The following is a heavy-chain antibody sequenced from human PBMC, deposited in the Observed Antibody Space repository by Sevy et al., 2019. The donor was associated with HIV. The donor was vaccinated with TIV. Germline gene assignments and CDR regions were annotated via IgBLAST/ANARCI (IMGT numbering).Heavy chain of an antibody. CDR1: GFTFSSYS. J-gene: IGHJ4*02. CDR2: ISSSSSTI. D-gene: IGHD3-22*01. CDR3: ARDYYYYDSSGYYSPFDY. Sequence: GSLRLSCAASGFTFSSYSMNWVRQAPGKGLEWVSYISSSSSTIYYADSVKGRFTISRDNAKNSLYLQMNSLRDEDTAVYYCARDYYYYDSSGYYSPFDYWGQRTLVTVSS. V-gene: IGHV3-48*02.